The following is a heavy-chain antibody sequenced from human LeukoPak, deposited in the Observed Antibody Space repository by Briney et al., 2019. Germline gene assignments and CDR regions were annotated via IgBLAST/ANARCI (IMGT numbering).Heavy chain of an antibody. CDR3: AKDRSRQQLWGSVKHWFDP. Sequence: PGGSLRLSCAASGFTFSSYSMNWVRQAPGKGLEWISYIGYNTNIVYYADSVKGRFTISRDNAKNSLFLQMNSLRAEDTAVYYCAKDRSRQQLWGSVKHWFDPWGQGTLVTVSS. V-gene: IGHV3-48*01. J-gene: IGHJ5*02. CDR1: GFTFSSYS. D-gene: IGHD6-13*01. CDR2: IGYNTNIV.